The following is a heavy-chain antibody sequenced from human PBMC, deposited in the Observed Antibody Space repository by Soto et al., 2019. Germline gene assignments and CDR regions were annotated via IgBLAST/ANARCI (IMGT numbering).Heavy chain of an antibody. CDR1: GFTVSTKY. D-gene: IGHD3-16*01. CDR3: ARDPWAADY. Sequence: EVQLVESGGGLVQPGGSLRLSCAASGFTVSTKYMSWVRQAPGKGLEWVSVIYSGGSTFYADSVRGRFTISSDNSKNTVNIQMNSLRAEDTAVYYCARDPWAADYWGQGTLVTVSS. CDR2: IYSGGST. V-gene: IGHV3-66*01. J-gene: IGHJ4*02.